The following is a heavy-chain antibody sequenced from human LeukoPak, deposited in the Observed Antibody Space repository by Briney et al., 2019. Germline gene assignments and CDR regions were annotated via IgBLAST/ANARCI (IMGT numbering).Heavy chain of an antibody. CDR1: GGSISSGGYS. CDR3: AGTGGPTD. V-gene: IGHV4-30-2*01. CDR2: IYHSGST. D-gene: IGHD3-16*01. Sequence: PSETLSLTCAVSGGSISSGGYSWSWIRQPPGKGLEWIGYIYHSGSTYYNPSLKSRVTISVDRSKNQFSLKLSSVTAADTAVYYCAGTGGPTDWGQGTLVTVSS. J-gene: IGHJ4*02.